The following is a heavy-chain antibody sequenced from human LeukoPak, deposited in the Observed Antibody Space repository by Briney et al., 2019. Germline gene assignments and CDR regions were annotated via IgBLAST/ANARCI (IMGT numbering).Heavy chain of an antibody. CDR3: AKNGFQWRSCDF. V-gene: IGHV3-7*01. CDR1: GLTFSNYW. Sequence: GGSLRLSCAVSGLTFSNYWMSWVRQAPGKGLEWVANIKQDGSEKYYLDSVKGRFTISRDNAKNSLYLQMDSLRAEDTAVYFCAKNGFQWRSCDFWAQGTLVTVSS. J-gene: IGHJ4*02. CDR2: IKQDGSEK. D-gene: IGHD2-2*03.